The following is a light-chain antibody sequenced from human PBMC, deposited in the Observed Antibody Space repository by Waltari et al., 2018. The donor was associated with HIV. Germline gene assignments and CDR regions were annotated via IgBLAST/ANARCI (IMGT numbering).Light chain of an antibody. CDR2: RDN. CDR3: ATWDGSLGGAYV. CDR1: TPNGGRTL. V-gene: IGLV1-47*01. Sequence: QSVLTQPPSASGTPGQRVTISCSGTTPNGGRTLLSWYQPLPGTAPKLLIYRDNRRPSGVPDRFSGSKSGASASLAISGLRSEDEGDYYCATWDGSLGGAYVFGAGTKVSVL. J-gene: IGLJ1*01.